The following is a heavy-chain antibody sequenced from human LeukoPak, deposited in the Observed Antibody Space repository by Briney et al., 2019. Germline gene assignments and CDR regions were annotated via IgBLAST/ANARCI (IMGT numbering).Heavy chain of an antibody. CDR1: GFTFSNYW. V-gene: IGHV3-23*01. CDR2: TSGSGGST. CDR3: AKEVSSGWSRFDY. J-gene: IGHJ4*02. Sequence: GGSLRLSCETSGFTFSNYWMGWVRQAPGKGLEWVSATSGSGGSTYYADSVKGRFTISRDNSKNTLYLQMNSLRAEDTAVYYCAKEVSSGWSRFDYWGQGTLVTVSS. D-gene: IGHD6-19*01.